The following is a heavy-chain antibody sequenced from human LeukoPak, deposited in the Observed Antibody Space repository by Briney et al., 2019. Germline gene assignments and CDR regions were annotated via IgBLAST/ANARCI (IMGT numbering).Heavy chain of an antibody. D-gene: IGHD6-19*01. J-gene: IGHJ3*02. Sequence: SGGSLRLSCAASGFTFSSYGMSWVRQAPGKGLEWVSAISGSGGSTYYADSVKGRFTISRDNAKNSLYLQMNSLRAEDTAVYYCAGIAVAGHTNDAFDIWGQGTMVTVSS. CDR3: AGIAVAGHTNDAFDI. V-gene: IGHV3-23*01. CDR2: ISGSGGST. CDR1: GFTFSSYG.